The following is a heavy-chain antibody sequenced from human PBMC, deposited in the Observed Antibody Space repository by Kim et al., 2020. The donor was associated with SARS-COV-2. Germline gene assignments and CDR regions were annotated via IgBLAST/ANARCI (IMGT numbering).Heavy chain of an antibody. CDR2: ISGIGGST. CDR3: AKAARFGELLYDLIDY. Sequence: GGSLRLSCAASGFTFSSYAMSWVRQAPGKGLELVSSISGIGGSTYYADSVKGRFTISRDHSKNTLYLQMNSLRAEDTAVYYCAKAARFGELLYDLIDYWGQGTLVTVSA. V-gene: IGHV3-23*01. J-gene: IGHJ4*02. D-gene: IGHD3-10*01. CDR1: GFTFSSYA.